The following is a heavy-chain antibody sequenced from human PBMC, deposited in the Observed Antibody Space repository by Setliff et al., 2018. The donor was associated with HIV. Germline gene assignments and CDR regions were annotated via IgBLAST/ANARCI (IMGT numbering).Heavy chain of an antibody. D-gene: IGHD2-8*01. V-gene: IGHV1-18*01. J-gene: IGHJ6*03. CDR1: GYSLSTYA. CDR2: IDSNNGKR. Sequence: ASVKVSCKSSGYSLSTYAISWVRQAPGQGLEWMGWIDSNNGKRNFAQKFRGRVTMTTDISTNTAYMEVRSLSFDDTAVYYCVRLTADRTNYYYYMDVWGKGTTVTGSS. CDR3: VRLTADRTNYYYYMDV.